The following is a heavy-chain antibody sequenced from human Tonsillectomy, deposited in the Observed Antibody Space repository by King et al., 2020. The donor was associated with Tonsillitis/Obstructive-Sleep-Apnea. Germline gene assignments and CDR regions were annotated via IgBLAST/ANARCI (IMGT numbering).Heavy chain of an antibody. CDR1: GFTFGDYA. Sequence: VQLVQSGGGLVQPGRSLRLSCTASGFTFGDYAMSWVRQAPGKGLEWVGFIRSKAYGGTTDYAASVKGRFTISRDDSTSIAYLQMNSLKTEDTAVYYCTRDTIQYGKFWRADVTPFEDWGQGTLVTVSS. J-gene: IGHJ4*02. V-gene: IGHV3-49*04. D-gene: IGHD3-3*01. CDR3: TRDTIQYGKFWRADVTPFED. CDR2: IRSKAYGGTT.